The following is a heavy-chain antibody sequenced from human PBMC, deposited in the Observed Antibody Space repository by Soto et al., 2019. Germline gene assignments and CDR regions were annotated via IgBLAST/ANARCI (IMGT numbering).Heavy chain of an antibody. CDR2: ISWNSYTI. Sequence: EVQLVESGGGLVQPGRSLRLSCAASGFTFDDYAMHWVRQAPGKGLEWVSGISWNSYTIAYADSVKGRFTISRDNAKNCLYLQMNTLRAEDTALYYCAKDITIFGVFIRGMDVWGQGTTVTVSS. CDR3: AKDITIFGVFIRGMDV. D-gene: IGHD3-3*01. J-gene: IGHJ6*02. V-gene: IGHV3-9*01. CDR1: GFTFDDYA.